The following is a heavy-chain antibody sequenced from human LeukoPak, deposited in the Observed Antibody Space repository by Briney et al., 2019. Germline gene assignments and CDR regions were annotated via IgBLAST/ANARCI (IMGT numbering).Heavy chain of an antibody. V-gene: IGHV3-33*06. CDR1: GFTFSSYG. CDR3: AKDSSGYPHLYYFDY. Sequence: PGRSLRLSCAASGFTFSSYGMHWVRQAPGKGLEWVAVIWYDGSNKYYADSVKGRFTISRDNSKNTLYLQMNSPRAEDTAVYYCAKDSSGYPHLYYFDYWGQGTLVTVSS. CDR2: IWYDGSNK. D-gene: IGHD3-22*01. J-gene: IGHJ4*02.